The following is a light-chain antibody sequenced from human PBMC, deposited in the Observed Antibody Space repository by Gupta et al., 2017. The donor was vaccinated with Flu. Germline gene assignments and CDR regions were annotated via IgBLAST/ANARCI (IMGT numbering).Light chain of an antibody. Sequence: DVVMTQSPLSLPVTLGQPASISCRSSQSLVYSDGNTYLNWLQQRPGQSPRRLIYKVSNGDFGAPDRFSGSGSGTDFTLKSSRGEAEDVGVYYVSQSKRWSPFGRGTQVAIK. CDR2: KVS. CDR1: QSLVYSDGNTY. V-gene: IGKV2-30*01. J-gene: IGKJ4*01. CDR3: SQSKRWSP.